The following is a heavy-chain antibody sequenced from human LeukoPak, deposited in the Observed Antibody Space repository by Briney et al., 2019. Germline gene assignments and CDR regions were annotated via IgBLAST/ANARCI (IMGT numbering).Heavy chain of an antibody. V-gene: IGHV1-8*01. D-gene: IGHD2-15*01. CDR2: MNPNSGNT. CDR3: ARGLAWYCSGGSCENNDY. J-gene: IGHJ4*02. CDR1: GYTFTSYD. Sequence: GASVKVSCKASGYTFTSYDINWVRQATGQGLEWMGWMNPNSGNTGYAQKFQGRVTMTRNTSISTAYMELSSLRSEDAAVYYCARGLAWYCSGGSCENNDYWGQGTLVTVSS.